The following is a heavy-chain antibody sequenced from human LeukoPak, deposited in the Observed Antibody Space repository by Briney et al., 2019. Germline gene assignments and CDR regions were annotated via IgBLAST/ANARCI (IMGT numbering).Heavy chain of an antibody. D-gene: IGHD3-16*02. J-gene: IGHJ6*03. CDR3: ARGYDYVWGSYRYSAYYMDV. CDR2: IIPIFGTA. V-gene: IGHV1-69*05. CDR1: GGTFSGYA. Sequence: SVKVSCKASGGTFSGYAISWVRQAPGQGLEWMGGIIPIFGTANYAQKLQGRVTMTTDTSTSTAYMELRSLRSDDTAVYYCARGYDYVWGSYRYSAYYMDVWGKGTTVTISS.